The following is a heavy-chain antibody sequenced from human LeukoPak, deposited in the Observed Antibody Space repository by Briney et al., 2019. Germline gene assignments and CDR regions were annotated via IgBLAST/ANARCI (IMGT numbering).Heavy chain of an antibody. CDR3: ARGYSGDYFDY. CDR2: ISRSSFYI. CDR1: GFTFSNYS. D-gene: IGHD1-26*01. J-gene: IGHJ4*02. V-gene: IGHV3-21*01. Sequence: GGSLRLSCAASGFTFSNYSINWVRQAPGKGLEWVSSISRSSFYIYYADSVKGRFTISRDNAKNSLYLQMNSLRAEDTAVYYCARGYSGDYFDYWGQGTLVTVSS.